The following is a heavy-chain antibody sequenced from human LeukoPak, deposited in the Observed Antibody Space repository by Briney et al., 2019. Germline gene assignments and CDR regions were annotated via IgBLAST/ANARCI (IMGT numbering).Heavy chain of an antibody. V-gene: IGHV4-30-4*01. Sequence: SQTLSLTCTVSGGSISSGDYYWSWLRQPPGKGLEWIGYIYYSGSTYFNPSLKSRVTISVETSKNKFSLKLSSVTAADAAVYYCARVPVYSGTYFDYWGQGTLVTVSS. CDR3: ARVPVYSGTYFDY. D-gene: IGHD1-26*01. CDR2: IYYSGST. J-gene: IGHJ4*02. CDR1: GGSISSGDYY.